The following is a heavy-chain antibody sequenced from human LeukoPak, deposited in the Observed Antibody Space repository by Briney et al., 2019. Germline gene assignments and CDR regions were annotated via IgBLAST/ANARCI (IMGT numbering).Heavy chain of an antibody. Sequence: SETLSLTCTVSGGSISSSFYYWGWIRQPPGKGLEWIGSIYYSGSTYYNPSLKSRVTISVDTSKNQFSLKLSSVTAADTAVYYCARRPYGSGSYYDYWGQGTLVTVSS. CDR3: ARRPYGSGSYYDY. V-gene: IGHV4-39*07. D-gene: IGHD3-10*01. J-gene: IGHJ4*02. CDR2: IYYSGST. CDR1: GGSISSSFYY.